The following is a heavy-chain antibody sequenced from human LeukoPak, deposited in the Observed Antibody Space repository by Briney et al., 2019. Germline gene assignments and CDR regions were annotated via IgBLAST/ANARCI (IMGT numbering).Heavy chain of an antibody. CDR1: GDSIGSHY. V-gene: IGHV4-59*11. J-gene: IGHJ3*02. Sequence: SETLSLTCTVSGDSIGSHYWSWIRQPPGKGLEWIGYIFYVGNTNYNPFLKSRVTISVDTSKNQFSLKLNSVTAADTAVYYCARDYYDSRGEAFDIWGQGTMVTVSS. D-gene: IGHD3-22*01. CDR2: IFYVGNT. CDR3: ARDYYDSRGEAFDI.